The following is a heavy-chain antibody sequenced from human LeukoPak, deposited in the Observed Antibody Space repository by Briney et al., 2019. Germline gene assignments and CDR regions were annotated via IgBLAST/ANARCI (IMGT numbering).Heavy chain of an antibody. CDR3: AKDLMRDRWFGES. D-gene: IGHD3-10*01. CDR1: GFTFSSYE. CDR2: IRYEGNEK. Sequence: GGSLRLSCAVSGFTFSSYEMNWVRQAPGKGLEWVAFIRYEGNEKFYADSVKGRFTISRDNSKNTLYLQMNSLRLEDTAVYYCAKDLMRDRWFGESWGQGTLVTVSS. V-gene: IGHV3-30*02. J-gene: IGHJ5*02.